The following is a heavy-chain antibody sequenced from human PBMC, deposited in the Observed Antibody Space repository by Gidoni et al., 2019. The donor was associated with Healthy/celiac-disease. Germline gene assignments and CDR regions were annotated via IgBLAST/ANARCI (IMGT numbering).Heavy chain of an antibody. V-gene: IGHV4-59*01. Sequence: QVQLQESGPGLAKPSETLSLTRTVSGGSISSYYWSWVRQPPGKGLEWIGYIYYSGSTNYNPSLKSRVTISVDTSKNQFSLKLSSVTAADTAVYYCAREGYGGDSDYWGQGTLVTVSS. CDR3: AREGYGGDSDY. J-gene: IGHJ4*02. CDR1: GGSISSYY. D-gene: IGHD2-21*02. CDR2: IYYSGST.